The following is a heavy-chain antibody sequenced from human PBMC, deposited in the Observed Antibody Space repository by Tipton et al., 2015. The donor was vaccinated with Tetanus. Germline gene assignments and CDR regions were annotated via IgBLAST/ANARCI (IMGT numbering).Heavy chain of an antibody. V-gene: IGHV1-2*02. J-gene: IGHJ6*02. CDR1: GFTFIAYY. Sequence: QVQLVQSGAEVKKPGASVRVSCKASGFTFIAYYVYWVRQAPGQGLEWMGWIDPNSGGTVYAQKFQGRVTMTRDTSISTAYMELRSLRSDDTAVYYCARDRGDYIYYGMDVWGPGTTVTVS. CDR2: IDPNSGGT. D-gene: IGHD3-22*01. CDR3: ARDRGDYIYYGMDV.